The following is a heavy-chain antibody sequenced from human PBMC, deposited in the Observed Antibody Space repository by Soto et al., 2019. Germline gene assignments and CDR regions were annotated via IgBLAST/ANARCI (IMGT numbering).Heavy chain of an antibody. D-gene: IGHD2-21*02. V-gene: IGHV1-18*01. Sequence: ASVKVSCKVSGYTFTNYGINWVRQAPGQGLEWVGWFNPANRNTNYAQKFQDRVSMTTDTSTNTAYMELRGLRSDDTAVYYCARVRFGDPFDFWGQGTLVTVSS. CDR3: ARVRFGDPFDF. J-gene: IGHJ4*02. CDR2: FNPANRNT. CDR1: GYTFTNYG.